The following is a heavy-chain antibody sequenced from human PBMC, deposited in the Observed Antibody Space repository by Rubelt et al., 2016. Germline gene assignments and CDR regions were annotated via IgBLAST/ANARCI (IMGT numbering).Heavy chain of an antibody. CDR2: IDPNSGGT. Sequence: QVQLVQSGAEVKKPGASVKISCKASGYTFTGYYMHWVRQAPGQGLEWMGWIDPNSGGTNFAPKVQGRVNMTRDTSISTAYMELSRLRSDDTAVYYCARDLYKGPRWLVAYWGQGTLVTVSS. J-gene: IGHJ4*02. CDR1: GYTFTGYY. D-gene: IGHD6-19*01. V-gene: IGHV1-2*02. CDR3: ARDLYKGPRWLVAY.